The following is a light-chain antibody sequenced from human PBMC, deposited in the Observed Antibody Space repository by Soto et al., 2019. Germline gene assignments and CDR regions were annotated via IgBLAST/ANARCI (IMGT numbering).Light chain of an antibody. V-gene: IGKV3-11*01. CDR1: QSVSSY. CDR2: DAS. CDR3: QQRGT. J-gene: IGKJ5*01. Sequence: IVLTQCPATLSLSPGESATLSCRASQSVSSYLAWYQQKPGQAPRLLIYDASNRATGIPARFSGSGSGTDFTLTLSRLEPEDFAVYYCQQRGTFGQGTRLEIK.